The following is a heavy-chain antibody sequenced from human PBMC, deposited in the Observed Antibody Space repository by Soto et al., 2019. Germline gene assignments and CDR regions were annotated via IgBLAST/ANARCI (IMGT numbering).Heavy chain of an antibody. Sequence: QVELVQSGAEVKKPGASLKVSCQASEDTFTHYDINWLRQATGQGLEWMGWMNPNTGNIDYAHKFQGRLTMTRDTSTRTVYMELSSLRSDDTAVYYCVRRVASGHRSWFDPWRQGNLVTVSS. D-gene: IGHD2-21*01. CDR2: MNPNTGNI. J-gene: IGHJ5*02. CDR3: VRRVASGHRSWFDP. V-gene: IGHV1-8*02. CDR1: EDTFTHYD.